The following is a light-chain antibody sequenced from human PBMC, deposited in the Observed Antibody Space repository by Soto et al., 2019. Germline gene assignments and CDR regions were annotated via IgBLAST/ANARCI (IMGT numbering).Light chain of an antibody. CDR2: AAS. Sequence: DIQMTQSPSSLSASVGDRGTITCPASQSISSYLNWYQQKPGKAPKLLIYAASSLQSGVPSRFSGSGSGTDFTLTVSSLQPEDFATYYCQQSYSTPRATFGGGTKVDI. V-gene: IGKV1-39*01. CDR3: QQSYSTPRAT. CDR1: QSISSY. J-gene: IGKJ4*01.